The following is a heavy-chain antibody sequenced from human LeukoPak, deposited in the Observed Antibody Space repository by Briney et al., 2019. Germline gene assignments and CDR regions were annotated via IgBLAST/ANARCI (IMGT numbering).Heavy chain of an antibody. V-gene: IGHV3-33*01. CDR1: GFTFSSYG. CDR3: ARAGPPAFDP. Sequence: GGSLRLSCAASGFTFSSYGMHWVRQAPGKGLEWVAVIWYDGTKKYYADSVKGRFTISRDNSENTLFLRMNSLRAEDTAVYYCARAGPPAFDPWGQGTLVTVSS. CDR2: IWYDGTKK. J-gene: IGHJ5*02.